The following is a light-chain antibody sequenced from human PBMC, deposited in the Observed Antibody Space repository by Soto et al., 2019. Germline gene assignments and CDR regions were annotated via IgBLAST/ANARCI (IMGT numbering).Light chain of an antibody. CDR3: QQSYRAVT. CDR1: QGISSY. Sequence: DIQLTQSPSSLSASVGERVTINCRVSQGISSYLNWYRQKPGKVPKLLIYSASNLQSGVPSRFSGSGSGTDFTLTISSLQPEDFATYYCQQSYRAVTLGQGTRLEIK. J-gene: IGKJ5*01. V-gene: IGKV1-27*01. CDR2: SAS.